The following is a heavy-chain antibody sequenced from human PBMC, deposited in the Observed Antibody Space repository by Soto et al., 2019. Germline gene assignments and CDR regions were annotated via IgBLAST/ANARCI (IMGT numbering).Heavy chain of an antibody. V-gene: IGHV3-74*01. J-gene: IGHJ3*02. CDR2: INSDGSST. D-gene: IGHD3-3*01. CDR3: ERYHCRSDYYTRDDAVDI. Sequence: GGSLRLSCAASGFTFSSYWMHWVRQAPGKGLVWVSRINSDGSSTVYADSVKGRFTISRDNAKNTLYLQMNSLRAEDAAVYYCERYHCRSDYYTRDDAVDIWGQGTMVTVSS. CDR1: GFTFSSYW.